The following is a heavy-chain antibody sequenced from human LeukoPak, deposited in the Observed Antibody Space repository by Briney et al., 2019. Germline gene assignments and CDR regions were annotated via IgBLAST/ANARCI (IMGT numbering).Heavy chain of an antibody. CDR1: GFTFSSYS. Sequence: GGSLRHSCAASGFTFSSYSMNWVRQAPGKGLEWVSDISSSSSTKSYADSVKGRFTISRDNAKNSLYLQMNSLRAEDTAVYYCAKVKVAGTALLDYWGQGTLVTVSS. CDR3: AKVKVAGTALLDY. V-gene: IGHV3-48*04. CDR2: ISSSSSTK. D-gene: IGHD6-19*01. J-gene: IGHJ4*02.